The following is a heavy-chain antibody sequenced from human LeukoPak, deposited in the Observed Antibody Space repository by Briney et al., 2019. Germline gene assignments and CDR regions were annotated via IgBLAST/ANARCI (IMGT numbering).Heavy chain of an antibody. Sequence: PGGSLRLSCAASGFTFSNYWMTWVRQAPGKGLEWVSGISGSGGSNFYADSVKGRFTISRDNSKNTLDLQMNSLRAGDTAVYYCAKDLLCTRTSCYSGPGTIDYWGRGTLATVSS. CDR1: GFTFSNYW. D-gene: IGHD2-2*01. CDR3: AKDLLCTRTSCYSGPGTIDY. J-gene: IGHJ4*02. CDR2: ISGSGGSN. V-gene: IGHV3-23*01.